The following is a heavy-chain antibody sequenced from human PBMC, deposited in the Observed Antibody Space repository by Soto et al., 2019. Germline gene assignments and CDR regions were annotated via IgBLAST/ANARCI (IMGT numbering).Heavy chain of an antibody. CDR3: ARGGKERFRGSGMDV. Sequence: QVQRVQSGAEVRKPGSSVRVACKASGAKFSTYAINWVRQVPGQGLEWLGGIITFFGAAMYAQKFQGRVTIPAEESATTACMERSSLRSEDTAGYYCARGGKERFRGSGMDVWGQGTTVTVSS. D-gene: IGHD1-1*01. V-gene: IGHV1-69*01. J-gene: IGHJ6*02. CDR1: GAKFSTYA. CDR2: IITFFGAA.